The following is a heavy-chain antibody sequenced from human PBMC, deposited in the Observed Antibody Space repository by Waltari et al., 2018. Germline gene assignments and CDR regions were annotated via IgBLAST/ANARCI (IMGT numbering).Heavy chain of an antibody. D-gene: IGHD1-20*01. CDR1: GITFSNFP. CDR3: ATPFYNWDDPLHS. J-gene: IGHJ4*02. Sequence: EVQLLESGGDLVQPGGSLRLSCAASGITFSNFPINWVRLAPGTGLDGVSAITVCDDAHYADSLRGRFTISRDSSKDTVHLQMNGLRVEDTAIYYCATPFYNWDDPLHSWGQGTPVTVSS. CDR2: ITVCDDA. V-gene: IGHV3-23*01.